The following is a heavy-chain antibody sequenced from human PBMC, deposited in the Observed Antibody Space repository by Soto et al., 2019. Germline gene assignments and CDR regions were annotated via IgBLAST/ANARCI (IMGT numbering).Heavy chain of an antibody. D-gene: IGHD6-13*01. J-gene: IGHJ6*02. CDR3: ARDPVARPVGTGYYGMDV. V-gene: IGHV1-2*02. CDR1: GYTFTGYY. CDR2: INPNSGGT. Sequence: QVQLVQSGAEVKKPGASVKVSCKASGYTFTGYYMHWVRQAPGQGLEWMGWINPNSGGTNYAQKFQGRVTMTRDTSISTAYMELSRLRSDDTAVYYCARDPVARPVGTGYYGMDVWGQGTTVTVSS.